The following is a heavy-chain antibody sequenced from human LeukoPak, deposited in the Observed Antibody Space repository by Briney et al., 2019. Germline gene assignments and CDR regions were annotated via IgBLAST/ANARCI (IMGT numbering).Heavy chain of an antibody. Sequence: SETLFLTCTVSGGSVSSSIYHWFWIRQPPGKGLEWIGFTYNGGSTYYNPSLKSRVTISVDMAKNQFSLKVMSVTAADTAVYYCVRGHGGYWGQGTLVTVSS. CDR3: VRGHGGY. V-gene: IGHV4-61*01. CDR2: TYNGGST. J-gene: IGHJ4*02. CDR1: GGSVSSSIYH.